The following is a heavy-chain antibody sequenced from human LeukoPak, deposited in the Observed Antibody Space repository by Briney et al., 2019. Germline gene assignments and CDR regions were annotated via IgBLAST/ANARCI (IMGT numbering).Heavy chain of an antibody. Sequence: GGSLRLSCAASGFTFSSYGMHWVRQVPGKGLEWVAFIRYDGSNKYYADSVKGRFTISRDNSKNTLYLQMNSLRAEDTAVYYCAKEYSGYVLEALDPWGQGTLVTVSS. CDR1: GFTFSSYG. CDR2: IRYDGSNK. D-gene: IGHD5-12*01. CDR3: AKEYSGYVLEALDP. J-gene: IGHJ5*02. V-gene: IGHV3-30*02.